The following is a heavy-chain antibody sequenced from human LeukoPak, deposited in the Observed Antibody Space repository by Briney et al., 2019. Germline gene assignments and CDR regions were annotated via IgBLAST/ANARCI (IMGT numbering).Heavy chain of an antibody. CDR1: GFTFSIYW. CDR2: IKGDGSST. J-gene: IGHJ4*02. V-gene: IGHV3-74*01. CDR3: ARDGLPAAADS. Sequence: PGGSLRLSCAASGFTFSIYWMRWVRQAPGRGLVWVSHIKGDGSSTNYADSGKGRFTISRDNAKNTLYLQMNSLRAEDTAVYYCARDGLPAAADSWGQGTLVTVSS. D-gene: IGHD2-2*01.